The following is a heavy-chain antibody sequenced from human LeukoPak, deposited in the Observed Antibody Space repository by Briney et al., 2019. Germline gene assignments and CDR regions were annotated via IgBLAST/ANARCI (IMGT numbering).Heavy chain of an antibody. CDR2: INHSGST. D-gene: IGHD2-2*01. J-gene: IGHJ5*02. V-gene: IGHV4-34*01. CDR1: GGSFSGYY. CDR3: AGGVVVPAAIPARNWFDP. Sequence: PSETLSLTCAVYGGSFSGYYWSWIRQPPGKGLEWIGEINHSGSTNYDPSLKSPVTISVDTSKNQFSLKLSSVTAADTAVYYCAGGVVVPAAIPARNWFDPWGQGTLVTVSS.